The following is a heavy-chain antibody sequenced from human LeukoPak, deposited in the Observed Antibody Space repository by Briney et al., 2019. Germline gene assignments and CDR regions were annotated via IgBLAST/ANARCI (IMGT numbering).Heavy chain of an antibody. Sequence: SETLSLTCTVSGGSISSSSYYWGWIRQPPRKGLEWIGSIYYSGSTYYNPSLKSRVTISVDTSKNQFSLKLSSVTAADTAVYYCARSRYVLRFLVPFDYWGQGTLVTISS. D-gene: IGHD3-3*01. CDR2: IYYSGST. CDR1: GGSISSSSYY. J-gene: IGHJ4*02. V-gene: IGHV4-39*07. CDR3: ARSRYVLRFLVPFDY.